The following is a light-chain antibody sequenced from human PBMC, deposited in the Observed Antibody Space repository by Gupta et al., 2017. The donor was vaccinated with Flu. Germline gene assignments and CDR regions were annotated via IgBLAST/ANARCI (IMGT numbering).Light chain of an antibody. CDR2: EGS. CDR1: SSDVGSYNL. J-gene: IGLJ1*01. CDR3: YSYARSSYV. V-gene: IGLV2-23*01. Sequence: QSALTQPASVSRSSGQSITISCTGTSSDVGSYNLVSWYQQHTGKDPKLMIYEGSKRPSGVSNRFSGSKSGNTASLTISGVQAEDEADYYCYSYARSSYVFGTGTRVTVL.